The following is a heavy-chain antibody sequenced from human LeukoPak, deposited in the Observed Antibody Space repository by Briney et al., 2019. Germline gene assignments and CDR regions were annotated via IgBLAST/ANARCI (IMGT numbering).Heavy chain of an antibody. CDR3: AKGTRGSGTSYNDDY. V-gene: IGHV3-23*01. Sequence: GGSLRLSCAASGFTFSSYAMSWVRQAPGKGLEWVSTISGSGAGTYYADSVKGRFTISRDNPKDTLYLQMNSLRAEDTAIYYCAKGTRGSGTSYNDDYWGQGTLVTVSS. D-gene: IGHD3-10*01. CDR2: ISGSGAGT. J-gene: IGHJ4*02. CDR1: GFTFSSYA.